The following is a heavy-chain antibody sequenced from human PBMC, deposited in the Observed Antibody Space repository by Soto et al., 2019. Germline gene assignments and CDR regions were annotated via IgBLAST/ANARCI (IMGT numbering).Heavy chain of an antibody. CDR3: AKSLWDIGGWKTDY. CDR2: IYYSGSI. D-gene: IGHD6-19*01. CDR1: PEFIVSSP. Sequence: SETPSITCTVSPEFIVSSPFSWIPLPQGKGLEWIGYIYYSGSINYNPSLKSRVTISVDPSKNQFSLRLSSVTAADTAVYYCAKSLWDIGGWKTDYWGQG. V-gene: IGHV4-59*01. J-gene: IGHJ4*02.